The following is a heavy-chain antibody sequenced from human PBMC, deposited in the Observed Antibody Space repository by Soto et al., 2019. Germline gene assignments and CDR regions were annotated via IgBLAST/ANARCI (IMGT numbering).Heavy chain of an antibody. CDR2: INSNSRVL. CDR3: AKGTSDFSSPSYLDA. Sequence: PGGTLRFTCVGTGVNSDDFAMYWARQPPGKGMKRVSGINSNSRVLPYADSVKGRFTISRDHARNSLYLKMDSLRDENTALYYCAKGTSDFSSPSYLDAWGQGT. D-gene: IGHD3-3*01. J-gene: IGHJ4*02. CDR1: GVNSDDFA. V-gene: IGHV3-9*02.